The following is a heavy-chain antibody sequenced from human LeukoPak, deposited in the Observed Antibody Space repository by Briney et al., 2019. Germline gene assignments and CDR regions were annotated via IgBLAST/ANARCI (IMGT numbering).Heavy chain of an antibody. Sequence: GGSLRLSCAASGFTFSSYSMNWVRQAPGKGLEWVSAISGSGGSTYYADSVKGRFTISRDNSKNTLYLQMNSLRAEDTAVYYCAKDGDRGYSYGLFDSWGQGTLVTVSS. CDR2: ISGSGGST. CDR1: GFTFSSYS. V-gene: IGHV3-23*01. D-gene: IGHD5-18*01. J-gene: IGHJ5*01. CDR3: AKDGDRGYSYGLFDS.